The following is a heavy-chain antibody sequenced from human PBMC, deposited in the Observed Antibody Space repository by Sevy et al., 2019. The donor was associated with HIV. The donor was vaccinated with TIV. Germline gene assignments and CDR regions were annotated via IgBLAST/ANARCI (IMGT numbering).Heavy chain of an antibody. CDR2: IVLGSGNT. D-gene: IGHD3-10*01. CDR1: GFPFTSSA. CDR3: AATNYFGSGRGGGENYFDY. Sequence: SVKVSCKASGFPFTSSAVQWVRQARGQRLECIGWIVLGSGNTNYAQEFKERVTITRDMSTSTAYMELSSLRSEDTAVYYCAATNYFGSGRGGGENYFDYWGQRTLVTVSS. V-gene: IGHV1-58*01. J-gene: IGHJ4*02.